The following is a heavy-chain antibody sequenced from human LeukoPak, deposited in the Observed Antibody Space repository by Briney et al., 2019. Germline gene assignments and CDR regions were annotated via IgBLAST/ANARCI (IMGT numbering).Heavy chain of an antibody. CDR1: GGSISSYY. Sequence: SETLSLTCTVSGGSISSYYWSWVRQPPGKGLEWIGYIYYSGSTNYNPSLKTRLTISVDTSKNQFSLNLSSVTAADTAVYYCARDYGGYEDYWGQGTLVTVSS. CDR2: IYYSGST. V-gene: IGHV4-59*01. D-gene: IGHD5-12*01. CDR3: ARDYGGYEDY. J-gene: IGHJ4*02.